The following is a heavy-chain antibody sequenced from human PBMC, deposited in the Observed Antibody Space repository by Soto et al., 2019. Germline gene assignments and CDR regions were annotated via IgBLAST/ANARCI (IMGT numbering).Heavy chain of an antibody. CDR3: ARDGALLRYFDWSPPPFDY. CDR1: GFTFSIYS. J-gene: IGHJ4*02. Sequence: GGSLRLSCAASGFTFSIYSMNWVRRAPGKGLEWVANIKQDGSEKYYVDSVKGRFTISRDNAKNSLYLQMNSLRAEDTAVYYCARDGALLRYFDWSPPPFDYWGQGTLVTVS. D-gene: IGHD3-9*01. CDR2: IKQDGSEK. V-gene: IGHV3-7*01.